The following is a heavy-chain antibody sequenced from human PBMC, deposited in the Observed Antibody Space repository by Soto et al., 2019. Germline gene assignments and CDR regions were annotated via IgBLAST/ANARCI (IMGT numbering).Heavy chain of an antibody. V-gene: IGHV3-7*03. Sequence: QAGGSLRLSCAASGFTFSSYAMHWVRQAPGKGLEWVANIKEDGSEKDYVDPVKGRFTITRDNAKNSLYLQMNNLRAEDTAVYFCTRKRFGMDVWGQGTTVTVSS. CDR2: IKEDGSEK. J-gene: IGHJ6*02. CDR1: GFTFSSYA. CDR3: TRKRFGMDV.